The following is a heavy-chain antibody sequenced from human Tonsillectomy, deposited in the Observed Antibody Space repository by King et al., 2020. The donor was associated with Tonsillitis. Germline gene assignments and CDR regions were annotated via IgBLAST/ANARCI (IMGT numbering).Heavy chain of an antibody. CDR2: IYTSGST. V-gene: IGHV4-61*02. J-gene: IGHJ6*03. CDR1: GASISSGGYY. Sequence: VQLQVSGPGLVKPSQTLSLTCTVSGASISSGGYYWSWIRQPAGKGLEWIGRIYTSGSTHYNPALKSRVTMSVDTSKNQFSLKLSSVTAADAAVYYCARSSSSWREYYYYFNHMDVWGKGTTVTVSS. CDR3: ARSSSSWREYYYYFNHMDV. D-gene: IGHD6-13*01.